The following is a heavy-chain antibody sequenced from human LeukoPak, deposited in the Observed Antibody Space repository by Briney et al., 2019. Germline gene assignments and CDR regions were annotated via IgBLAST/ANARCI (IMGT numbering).Heavy chain of an antibody. CDR1: GFTFSSYG. D-gene: IGHD6-13*01. J-gene: IGHJ4*02. CDR3: AKGRRSSSWWGGMDY. V-gene: IGHV3-30*18. CDR2: ISYDGSNK. Sequence: RGSLRLSCAASGFTFSSYGMHWVRQAPGKVLEWVAVISYDGSNKYYADSVKGRFTISRDNSKNTLYLQMNSLRAEDTAVYYCAKGRRSSSWWGGMDYWGQGTLVTVSS.